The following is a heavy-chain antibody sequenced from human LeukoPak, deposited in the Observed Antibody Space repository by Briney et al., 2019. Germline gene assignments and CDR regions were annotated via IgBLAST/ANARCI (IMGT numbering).Heavy chain of an antibody. CDR2: ISWNSDRI. D-gene: IGHD2-21*01. Sequence: PGGSLRLSCAASGFTFDDYVMHWVRQAPGKGLEWVSGISWNSDRIGYADSVKGRFTISRDNAKNSLYLQMNSLRAEDTALYYCAKGDGYAPYNSGMDVWGQGTTVTVSS. J-gene: IGHJ6*02. CDR1: GFTFDDYV. V-gene: IGHV3-9*01. CDR3: AKGDGYAPYNSGMDV.